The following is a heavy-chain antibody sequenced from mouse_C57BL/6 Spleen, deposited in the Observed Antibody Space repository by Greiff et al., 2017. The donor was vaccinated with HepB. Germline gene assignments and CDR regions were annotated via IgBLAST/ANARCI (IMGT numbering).Heavy chain of an antibody. J-gene: IGHJ3*01. CDR3: ARDYYGSSPLAY. CDR1: GYAFTNYL. CDR2: INPGSGGT. D-gene: IGHD1-1*01. V-gene: IGHV1-54*01. Sequence: QVQLQQSGAELVRPGTSVKVSCKASGYAFTNYLIEWVKQRPGQGLEWIGVINPGSGGTNYNEKFKGKATLTADKSSSTAYMQLSSLTSEDSAVYFCARDYYGSSPLAYWGQGTLVTVSA.